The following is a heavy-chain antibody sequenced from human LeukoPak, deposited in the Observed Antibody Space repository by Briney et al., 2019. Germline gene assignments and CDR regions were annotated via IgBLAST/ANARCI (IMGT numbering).Heavy chain of an antibody. D-gene: IGHD3-22*01. J-gene: IGHJ4*02. Sequence: PSETLSLTCTVSGGSISSSSYYWGWIRQPPGKGLEWIGSIYYSGSTYYNPSLKSRVTISVDTSKNQFSLKLSSVTAADTAVYYCASSITMIVVVITTGPYYFDYWGQGTLVTVSS. CDR1: GGSISSSSYY. V-gene: IGHV4-39*01. CDR2: IYYSGST. CDR3: ASSITMIVVVITTGPYYFDY.